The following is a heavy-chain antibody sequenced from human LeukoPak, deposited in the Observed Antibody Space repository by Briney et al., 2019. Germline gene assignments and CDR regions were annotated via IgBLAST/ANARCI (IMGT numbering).Heavy chain of an antibody. CDR3: AKELGYCSSTSCYGSDAFDI. CDR1: GFIFSSYG. CDR2: VSSSGTKT. Sequence: PGGSLRLSCAAPGFIFSSYGMSWVRQAPGKGLEWVSSVSSSGTKTYYADSVKGRFTISRDNSKNTLYLQMNSLRAEDTAVYYCAKELGYCSSTSCYGSDAFDIWGQGTMVTVSS. D-gene: IGHD2-2*01. J-gene: IGHJ3*02. V-gene: IGHV3-23*01.